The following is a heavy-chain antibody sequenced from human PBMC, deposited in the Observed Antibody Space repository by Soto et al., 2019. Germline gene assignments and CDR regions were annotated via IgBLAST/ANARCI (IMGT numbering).Heavy chain of an antibody. Sequence: QVQLVQSGAEVKKPGASVKVSCKASGYTFTSYGISWVRQAPGQGLEWMGWISAYTGNTNYAQKLQGRVTMTTDTSTSTAYMELRSLRSDDPAGYYCALHEIVDDTAMVGEAFDYWGQGSLVTVSS. D-gene: IGHD5-18*01. CDR3: ALHEIVDDTAMVGEAFDY. CDR2: ISAYTGNT. V-gene: IGHV1-18*01. J-gene: IGHJ4*02. CDR1: GYTFTSYG.